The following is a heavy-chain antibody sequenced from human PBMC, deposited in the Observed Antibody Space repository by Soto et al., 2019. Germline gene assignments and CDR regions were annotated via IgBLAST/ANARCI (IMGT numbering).Heavy chain of an antibody. V-gene: IGHV1-58*02. Sequence: SVKVSCKASGFTFTSSAMQWVRQARGQRLEWIGWIVVGSGNTNYAQKFQERVTITRDMSTSTAYMELSSLRSEDTAVYYCATADGLVVVPAISLAFDIWGQGTMVTVSS. CDR3: ATADGLVVVPAISLAFDI. J-gene: IGHJ3*02. D-gene: IGHD2-2*01. CDR2: IVVGSGNT. CDR1: GFTFTSSA.